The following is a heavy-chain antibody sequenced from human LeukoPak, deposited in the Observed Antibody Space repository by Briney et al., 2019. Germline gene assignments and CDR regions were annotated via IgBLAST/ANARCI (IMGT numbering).Heavy chain of an antibody. CDR1: GFTFSSYG. CDR3: ATGAGTTSAFDI. CDR2: IWYGGSNK. D-gene: IGHD1-7*01. V-gene: IGHV3-33*08. Sequence: PGRSLRLSCAASGFTFSSYGMHWVRQAPGKGLEWVAVIWYGGSNKYYADSVKGRFTISRDNSKNTLYLQMNSLRAEDTAVYYCATGAGTTSAFDIWGQGTMVTVSS. J-gene: IGHJ3*02.